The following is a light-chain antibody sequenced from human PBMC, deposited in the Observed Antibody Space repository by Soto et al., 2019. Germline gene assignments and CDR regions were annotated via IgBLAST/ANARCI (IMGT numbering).Light chain of an antibody. CDR1: SSDVGGYNN. CDR3: SSYTSSSTYV. Sequence: QSALTQPASVSGSPGQSITISCTGTSSDVGGYNNVSWYQQHPGKAPKLMIYEVSNRPSGVSSRFSGSKSGNTASLTISGLQAEDEADYYCSSYTSSSTYVFGTGTKLTVL. CDR2: EVS. J-gene: IGLJ1*01. V-gene: IGLV2-14*01.